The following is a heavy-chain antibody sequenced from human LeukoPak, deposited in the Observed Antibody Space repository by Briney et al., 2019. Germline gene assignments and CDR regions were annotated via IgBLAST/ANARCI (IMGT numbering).Heavy chain of an antibody. CDR1: GYTFTSYD. V-gene: IGHV1-8*01. J-gene: IGHJ4*02. CDR2: MNPNSGNT. D-gene: IGHD6-13*01. CDR3: ATRAWGAAAGIPYY. Sequence: ASVKVSCKASGYTFTSYDNNWVRQATGQGLEWMGWMNPNSGNTGYAQKFQGRVTMTRNTSISTAYMELSSLRSEDTAVYYCATRAWGAAAGIPYYWGQGTLVTVSS.